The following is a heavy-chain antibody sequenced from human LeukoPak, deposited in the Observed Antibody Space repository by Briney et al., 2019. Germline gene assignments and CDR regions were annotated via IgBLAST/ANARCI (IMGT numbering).Heavy chain of an antibody. CDR1: GFTFSTYA. V-gene: IGHV3-23*01. Sequence: RGSLRLSCAASGFTFSTYAMTWVRQAPGKRPEWVSIISHTGTSIFYADSVKGRFTISRDNSRNTLFLDMNSLRAEDTALYFCAKEEERFAAWGYFDSWGQGSLVTVSS. D-gene: IGHD3-22*01. CDR2: ISHTGTSI. J-gene: IGHJ4*02. CDR3: AKEEERFAAWGYFDS.